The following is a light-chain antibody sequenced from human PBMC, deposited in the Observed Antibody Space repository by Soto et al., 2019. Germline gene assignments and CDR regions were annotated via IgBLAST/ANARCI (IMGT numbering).Light chain of an antibody. Sequence: PATLSLSPGERATLSCRASQSVSSYLAWYQQKPGQAPRLLIYDASNRATGIPARFSGSGPGTDFTLTISRLEPEDFAVYYCQQYGSSGTFGQGTKVDIK. CDR2: DAS. V-gene: IGKV3-20*01. CDR1: QSVSSY. CDR3: QQYGSSGT. J-gene: IGKJ1*01.